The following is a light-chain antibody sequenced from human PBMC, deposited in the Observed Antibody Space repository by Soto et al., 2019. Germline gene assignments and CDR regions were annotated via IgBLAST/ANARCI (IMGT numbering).Light chain of an antibody. CDR3: MQPLQSWT. J-gene: IGKJ1*01. CDR1: QSLLHSNGYNY. V-gene: IGKV2-28*01. CDR2: LGS. Sequence: IVMTQSTLSLPVTPGEPASISCRSIQSLLHSNGYNYLDWYLQKPGQSPQLLIYLGSNRASGVPDRFSGSGSGTDFTLKISRVEAEDVGVYYCMQPLQSWTFGQGTKVDIK.